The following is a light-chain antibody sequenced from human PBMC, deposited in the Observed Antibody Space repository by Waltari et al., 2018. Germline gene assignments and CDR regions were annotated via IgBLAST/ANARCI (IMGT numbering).Light chain of an antibody. CDR3: QHYESLPVT. CDR2: HAS. Sequence: EIVLTQSPGTLSLSPGERATLSCRASQSISKYLACYQQKPGQTPRLLIYHASSRAAGIQDRFSGSGSGTDFSLTISRLEPEDFAVYYCQHYESLPVTFGQGTKVEIK. V-gene: IGKV3-20*01. J-gene: IGKJ1*01. CDR1: QSISKY.